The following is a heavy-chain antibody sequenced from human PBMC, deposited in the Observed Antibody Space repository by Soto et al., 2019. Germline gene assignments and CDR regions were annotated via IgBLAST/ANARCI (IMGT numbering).Heavy chain of an antibody. CDR1: GDSISSDVYY. CDR3: ARGAYSDSSSYFDY. Sequence: QVQLQESGPGLVKPSQTLSLTCTVSGDSISSDVYYWTWIRQPPGKGLEWIGYIYYSGNTYSSPSLQSRVTISVDTSRNQFHLKLNSVTAADTAVYYCARGAYSDSSSYFDYVGQGTLVTVSS. V-gene: IGHV4-30-4*01. D-gene: IGHD6-6*01. CDR2: IYYSGNT. J-gene: IGHJ4*02.